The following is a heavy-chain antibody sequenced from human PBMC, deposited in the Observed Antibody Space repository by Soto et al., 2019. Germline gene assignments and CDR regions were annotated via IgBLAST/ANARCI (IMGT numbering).Heavy chain of an antibody. CDR3: ARGPYTDSSEWFDP. CDR1: GFTFSNYA. Sequence: GGSLRLSCAASGFTFSNYAMAWVRQAPGKGLEWVSSISGRGDRTYYADSVKGRFTISRDNSKNTLSLQMNRLRAEDTALYYCARGPYTDSSEWFDPWGQGTLVTVSS. J-gene: IGHJ5*02. CDR2: ISGRGDRT. V-gene: IGHV3-23*01. D-gene: IGHD2-2*02.